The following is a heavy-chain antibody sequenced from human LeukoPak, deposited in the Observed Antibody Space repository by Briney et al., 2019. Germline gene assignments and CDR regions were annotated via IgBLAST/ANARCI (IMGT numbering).Heavy chain of an antibody. CDR3: VSFYETY. J-gene: IGHJ4*02. CDR2: INSDGSWT. CDR1: GNYW. Sequence: PGGSLRLSCAASGNYWMHWVRQAPGKELVWVSHINSDGSWTSYADSVKGRFTISEDNAKNTVYLQMNSLRAEDTAVYYCVSFYETYWGRGTLVTVSS. V-gene: IGHV3-74*01. D-gene: IGHD2/OR15-2a*01.